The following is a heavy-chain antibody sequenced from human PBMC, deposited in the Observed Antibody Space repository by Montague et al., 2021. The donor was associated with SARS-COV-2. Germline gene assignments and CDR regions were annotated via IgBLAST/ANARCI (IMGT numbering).Heavy chain of an antibody. V-gene: IGHV4-34*01. CDR1: GGSFSGYY. D-gene: IGHD4-17*01. CDR3: ARGITVTTFYYYYGMDV. Sequence: SETLSLTCAVYGGSFSGYYWNWIRQPPGKGLEWIGEINHSGSTNYNPSLKSRVTISVDTSKNQFSLKLSSVTAADTAVYYCARGITVTTFYYYYGMDVWGQGTPVTVSS. J-gene: IGHJ6*02. CDR2: INHSGST.